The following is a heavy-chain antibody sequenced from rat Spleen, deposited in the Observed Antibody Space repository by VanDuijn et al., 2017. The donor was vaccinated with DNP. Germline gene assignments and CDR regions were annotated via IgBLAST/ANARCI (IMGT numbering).Heavy chain of an antibody. CDR3: ARWNLGTSTLDY. J-gene: IGHJ2*01. CDR2: ITYSGTT. CDR1: GYSITSNY. Sequence: EVQLQESGPGLVKPSQSLSLTCSVTGYSITSNYWGWIRKFPGNKMEYIGHITYSGTTNYNPSLKSRISISRDTSKNQFFLQLNSVSTDDTATYYCARWNLGTSTLDYWGQGVMVTVSS. D-gene: IGHD1-5*01. V-gene: IGHV3-1*01.